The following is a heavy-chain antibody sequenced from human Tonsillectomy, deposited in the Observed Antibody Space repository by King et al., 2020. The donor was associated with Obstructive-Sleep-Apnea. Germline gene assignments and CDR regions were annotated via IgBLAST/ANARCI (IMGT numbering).Heavy chain of an antibody. CDR2: IIPICCTA. CDR3: ARGRAVAGTVDFDY. CDR1: GGTFSSHA. D-gene: IGHD6-19*01. Sequence: QLVQSGAEVKKPGSSVKVSCKASGGTFSSHAINWVRQAPGQGLEWVGGIIPICCTANYAQKFQGRVTITADESTGTAYMGLSSLRSEETAVYYCARGRAVAGTVDFDYWGQGTLVTVSS. V-gene: IGHV1-69*01. J-gene: IGHJ4*02.